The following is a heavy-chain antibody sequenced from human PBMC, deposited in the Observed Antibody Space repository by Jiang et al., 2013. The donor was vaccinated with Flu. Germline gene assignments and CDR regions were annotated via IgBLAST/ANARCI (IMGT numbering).Heavy chain of an antibody. Sequence: PGLVKPSETLSLTCTVSGNSISSSNYYWGWIRQPPGKGLDWIGSSSYSGSTYYNPSLKSRVTISVDTSKNQFSLKLNSVTAADTAVYYCARHPWLGFGDNWFDPWGQGTLVTVSA. D-gene: IGHD3-10*01. CDR3: ARHPWLGFGDNWFDP. CDR1: GNSISSSNYY. CDR2: SSYSGST. V-gene: IGHV4-39*01. J-gene: IGHJ5*02.